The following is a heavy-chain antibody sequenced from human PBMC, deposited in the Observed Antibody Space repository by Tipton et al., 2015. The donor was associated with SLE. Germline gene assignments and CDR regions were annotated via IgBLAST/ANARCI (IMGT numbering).Heavy chain of an antibody. CDR3: ASRELRFLEFGYYSYGVDV. J-gene: IGHJ6*02. CDR1: GGSFSGYY. Sequence: TLSLTCAVYGGSFSGYYWSWFRQPPGKGLEWIGEINHSGSTNYNPSLKSRVTISIDTSKNQFSRKLTSVTAADTAVYYCASRELRFLEFGYYSYGVDVWGHGTTVTVSS. V-gene: IGHV4-34*01. CDR2: INHSGST. D-gene: IGHD3-3*01.